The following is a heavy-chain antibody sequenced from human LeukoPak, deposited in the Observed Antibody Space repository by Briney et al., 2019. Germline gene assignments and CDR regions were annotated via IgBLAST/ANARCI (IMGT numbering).Heavy chain of an antibody. D-gene: IGHD1-26*01. V-gene: IGHV3-30*03. Sequence: GVSLTLLCEASTFTHYIYRMHWLPHAPAKAREWVANISYDGSYENYGDSVKGRFTISRDNSKNTLYLQMNSPIVEDTAVYYCARDPQPWVLSGPADRWGQGTLVTVSS. J-gene: IGHJ5*02. CDR3: ARDPQPWVLSGPADR. CDR2: ISYDGSYE. CDR1: TFTHYIYR.